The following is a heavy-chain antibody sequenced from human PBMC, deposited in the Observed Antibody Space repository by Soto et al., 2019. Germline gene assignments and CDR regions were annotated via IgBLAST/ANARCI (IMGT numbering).Heavy chain of an antibody. J-gene: IGHJ5*02. CDR2: IYYSGST. D-gene: IGHD4-17*01. Sequence: SETLSLTCTVSGGSISSGDYYWSWLRQPPGKGLEWIGYIYYSGSTYYNPSLKSRVTISVDTSKNQFSLKLSSVTAADTAVYYCARVYGSPTLNWFDPWGQGTLVTVSS. CDR1: GGSISSGDYY. CDR3: ARVYGSPTLNWFDP. V-gene: IGHV4-30-4*01.